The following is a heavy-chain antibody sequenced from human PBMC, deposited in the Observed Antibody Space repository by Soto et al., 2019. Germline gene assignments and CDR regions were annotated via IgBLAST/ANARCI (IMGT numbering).Heavy chain of an antibody. J-gene: IGHJ6*02. D-gene: IGHD6-13*01. CDR3: ARDAGTHLYYYYGMDV. V-gene: IGHV1-18*01. CDR1: GYTFTSYG. CDR2: ISAYNGNT. Sequence: ASVKVSCKASGYTFTSYGISWVRQAPGQGLEWMGWISAYNGNTNYAQKLQGRVTMTTDTSTSTAYMELRSLRSDDTAVYYCARDAGTHLYYYYGMDVWGQGTTVTVSS.